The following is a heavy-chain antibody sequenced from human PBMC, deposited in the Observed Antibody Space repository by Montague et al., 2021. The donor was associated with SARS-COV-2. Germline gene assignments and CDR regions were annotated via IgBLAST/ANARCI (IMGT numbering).Heavy chain of an antibody. CDR3: ASNTIFGVVIPYYYYYYMDV. CDR1: GFTFSSYA. CDR2: IPYDGSNK. J-gene: IGHJ6*03. V-gene: IGHV3-30*04. D-gene: IGHD3-3*01. Sequence: SLRLSCSASGFTFSSYAMHWVRQAPGKGLEWVAVIPYDGSNKYYADSVKGRFTISRDNSKNTLYLQMNSLRAEDTAVYYCASNTIFGVVIPYYYYYYMDVWGKGTTVTVSS.